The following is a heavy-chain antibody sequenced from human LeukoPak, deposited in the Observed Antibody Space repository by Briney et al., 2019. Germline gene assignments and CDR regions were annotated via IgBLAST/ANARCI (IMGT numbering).Heavy chain of an antibody. Sequence: PSETLSLTCTVSGGSISSSSYYWGWIRQPPGKGMEWIGEINHSGSTNYNPSLKSRVTISVDTSKNQFSLKLSSVTAADTAVYYCARGRVVVPVLNWFDPWGQGTLVTVSS. CDR1: GGSISSSSYY. D-gene: IGHD2-2*01. J-gene: IGHJ5*02. V-gene: IGHV4-39*07. CDR2: INHSGST. CDR3: ARGRVVVPVLNWFDP.